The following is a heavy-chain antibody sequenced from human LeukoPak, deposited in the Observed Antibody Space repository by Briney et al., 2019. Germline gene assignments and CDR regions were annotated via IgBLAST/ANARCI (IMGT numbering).Heavy chain of an antibody. CDR3: ARARRDGYYNYYYYYMDV. D-gene: IGHD5-24*01. CDR1: GFTFSSYW. J-gene: IGHJ6*03. V-gene: IGHV3-7*01. Sequence: GGSLRLSCEASGFTFSSYWMSWVRQAPGKGLEWVANIKQDGSEIYYVDSVKGRFTISRDNAKNSLYLQMNSLRAEDTAVYYCARARRDGYYNYYYYYMDVWGKGTTVTVSS. CDR2: IKQDGSEI.